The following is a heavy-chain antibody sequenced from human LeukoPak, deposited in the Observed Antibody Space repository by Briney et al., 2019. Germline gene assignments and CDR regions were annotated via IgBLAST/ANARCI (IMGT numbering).Heavy chain of an antibody. CDR3: ARRLVVPGANWFDP. Sequence: GASVKVSCKASGYTFTGNYIHWVRQAPGQGLEWMGWINPNSGGTNYAQKFQGRVTMTRDTSISTAYMELSRLRSDDTAVYYCARRLVVPGANWFDPWGQGTLVTVSS. CDR1: GYTFTGNY. CDR2: INPNSGGT. J-gene: IGHJ5*02. D-gene: IGHD2-2*01. V-gene: IGHV1-2*02.